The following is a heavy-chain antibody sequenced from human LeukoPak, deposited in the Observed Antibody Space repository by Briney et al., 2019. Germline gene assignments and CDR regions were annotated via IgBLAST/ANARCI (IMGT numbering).Heavy chain of an antibody. J-gene: IGHJ4*01. CDR2: IHTSGST. Sequence: SETLSLTCTVSGGSISTYYWSWIRQPAGKGLEWIAQIHTSGSTNFNPSLKSRVSISMDTPNNQFSLMISSVTAADTAIYYCAGRGLSTGWTFDYWGHGTLVTVSS. D-gene: IGHD6-19*01. CDR1: GGSISTYY. V-gene: IGHV4-4*07. CDR3: AGRGLSTGWTFDY.